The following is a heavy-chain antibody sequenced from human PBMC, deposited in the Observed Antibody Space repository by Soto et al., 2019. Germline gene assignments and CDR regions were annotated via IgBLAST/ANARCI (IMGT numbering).Heavy chain of an antibody. CDR2: ISPTGNT. J-gene: IGHJ5*02. Sequence: GGSLRLSCTALTGYAMSWVRRGPGKGLEWISTISPTGNTHYADSVEGRFTISRDDSKNTFYLQMNNLRADDPGVYYCAKDPSTGHADLWGQGTLVTVSS. CDR3: AKDPSTGHADL. CDR1: TGYA. D-gene: IGHD3-9*01. V-gene: IGHV3-23*01.